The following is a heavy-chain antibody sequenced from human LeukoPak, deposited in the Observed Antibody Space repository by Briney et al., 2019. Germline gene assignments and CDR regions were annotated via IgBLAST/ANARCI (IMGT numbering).Heavy chain of an antibody. J-gene: IGHJ4*02. V-gene: IGHV4-59*01. CDR3: ARRYYYDKARFDY. Sequence: SETLSLTCTISGASISDYCWSWIRQSPGKGLEWIGYIYSSGSTNYNPSLNSRVTISVDTSKKHFSLKLTSVTAADTAVYYCARRYYYDKARFDYWGQGTLVTVSS. CDR1: GASISDYC. CDR2: IYSSGST. D-gene: IGHD3-22*01.